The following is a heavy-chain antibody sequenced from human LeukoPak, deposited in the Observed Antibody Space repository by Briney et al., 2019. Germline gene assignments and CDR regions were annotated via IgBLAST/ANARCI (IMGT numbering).Heavy chain of an antibody. D-gene: IGHD3-3*01. Sequence: KPSETLSLTCAVYGGSFSGYYWSWIRQPPGKGLEWIGEINHSGSTNYNPSLKSRVTISVDTSKNQFSLKLSSVTAADTAVYYCARGLWESTIFGVVTYYFDYWGQGTLVTVSS. J-gene: IGHJ4*02. CDR2: INHSGST. CDR3: ARGLWESTIFGVVTYYFDY. V-gene: IGHV4-34*01. CDR1: GGSFSGYY.